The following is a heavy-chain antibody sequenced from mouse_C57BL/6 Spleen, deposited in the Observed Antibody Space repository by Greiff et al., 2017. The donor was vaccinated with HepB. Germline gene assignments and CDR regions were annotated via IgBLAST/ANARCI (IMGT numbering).Heavy chain of an antibody. V-gene: IGHV1-59*01. D-gene: IGHD2-10*02. Sequence: QVQLQQPGAELVRPGTSVKLSCKASGYTFTSYWMHWVKQRPGQGLEWIGVIDPSDSYTNYNQKFKGKATLTVDTSSSTAYMQLSSLTSEDSAVYYCARVRLRYGNFYYAMDYWGQGTSVTVSS. CDR3: ARVRLRYGNFYYAMDY. J-gene: IGHJ4*01. CDR1: GYTFTSYW. CDR2: IDPSDSYT.